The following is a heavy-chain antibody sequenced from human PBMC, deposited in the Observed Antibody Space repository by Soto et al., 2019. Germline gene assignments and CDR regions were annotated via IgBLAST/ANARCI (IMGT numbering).Heavy chain of an antibody. CDR1: GYTFTSYA. V-gene: IGHV1-3*01. Sequence: ASVKVSFKASGYTFTSYAMHWVRQAPGQRLEWMGWINAGNGNTKYSQKFQGRVTITRDTSASTAYMELSSLRSEDTAVYYCARKKVGAMDWFDPWGQGTLVTVSS. D-gene: IGHD1-26*01. J-gene: IGHJ5*02. CDR2: INAGNGNT. CDR3: ARKKVGAMDWFDP.